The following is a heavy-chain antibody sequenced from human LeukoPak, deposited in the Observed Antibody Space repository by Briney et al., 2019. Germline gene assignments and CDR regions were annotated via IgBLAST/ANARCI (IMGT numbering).Heavy chain of an antibody. J-gene: IGHJ3*02. CDR3: ASPIVGATKMGFDI. V-gene: IGHV1-2*02. CDR1: GYTFTGYY. CDR2: VNPNSGDT. D-gene: IGHD1-26*01. Sequence: GASVKVSCKASGYTFTGYYLHWVRQAPGQGLEWMGCVNPNSGDTNYAQKFQGSVTMTRDTSISTVYMELSRLRSDDTAVYYCASPIVGATKMGFDIWGQGAMVTVSS.